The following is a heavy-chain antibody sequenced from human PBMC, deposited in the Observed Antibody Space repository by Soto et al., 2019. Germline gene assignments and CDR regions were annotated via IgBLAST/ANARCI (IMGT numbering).Heavy chain of an antibody. CDR1: GFTFSSYA. CDR2: ISGRADST. V-gene: IGHV3-23*01. J-gene: IGHJ6*02. Sequence: EVQLLESGGGLVQTGGSLRVSCAASGFTFSSYAMSWVRQAPGKGLEWVSAISGRADSTYYVDSVKGRFTISRDNSKNTLYLQMNSLRAEDTAVYYCAKDRQTAAGPFYGMDVWGQGTTVTVSS. CDR3: AKDRQTAAGPFYGMDV. D-gene: IGHD6-13*01.